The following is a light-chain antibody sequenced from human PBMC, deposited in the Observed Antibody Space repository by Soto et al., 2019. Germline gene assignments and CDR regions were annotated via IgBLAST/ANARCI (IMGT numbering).Light chain of an antibody. CDR1: SSNIGSNS. V-gene: IGLV1-44*01. J-gene: IGLJ3*02. CDR3: AAWDDSLNGRV. Sequence: QSVLTQPPSASGTPGQRVTISCPGSSSNIGSNSVNWYQQLPGTAPKLLIYSNNQRPSGVPDRFSGSKSGTSASLAISGLHSEDEADYYCAAWDDSLNGRVFGGGTKLTVL. CDR2: SNN.